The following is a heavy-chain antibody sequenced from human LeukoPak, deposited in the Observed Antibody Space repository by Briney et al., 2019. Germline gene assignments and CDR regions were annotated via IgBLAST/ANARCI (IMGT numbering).Heavy chain of an antibody. V-gene: IGHV1-2*02. CDR3: ARADYYDSSGYYYIVGIDY. CDR2: INPNSGGT. D-gene: IGHD3-22*01. J-gene: IGHJ4*02. Sequence: GSVKVSCKASGYTFTGYYMHWVRQAPGQWLEWMGWINPNSGGTNYAQKFQGRVTMTRDTSISTAYMELRSLRSDDTAVYYCARADYYDSSGYYYIVGIDYWGQGTLVTVSS. CDR1: GYTFTGYY.